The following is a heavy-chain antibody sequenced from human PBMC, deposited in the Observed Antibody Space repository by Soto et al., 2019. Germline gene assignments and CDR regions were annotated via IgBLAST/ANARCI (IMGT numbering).Heavy chain of an antibody. CDR3: ARGQSSLLLDC. V-gene: IGHV4-34*01. CDR1: GGSFSAYY. Sequence: QVQLQQWGAGLLKPSETLSLTCAVYGGSFSAYYWSWIRQPPGKGLEWIGEINHSGSTNYNPSLKSRLTISVDTSKNQCSLKLSSVTAADTAVYYCARGQSSLLLDCWGQGILVTVSS. CDR2: INHSGST. J-gene: IGHJ4*02. D-gene: IGHD2-8*02.